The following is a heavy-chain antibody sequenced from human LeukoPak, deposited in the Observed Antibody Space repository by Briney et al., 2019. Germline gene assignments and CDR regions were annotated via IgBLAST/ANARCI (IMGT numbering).Heavy chain of an antibody. Sequence: SETLSLTCTVSGGSISSYYRSWIRQPPGKGLEWIGYIYYSGSTNYNPSLKSRVTISVDTSKNQFSLKLSSVTAADTAAYYCARDDSSGYDYWGQGTLVTVSS. J-gene: IGHJ4*02. CDR1: GGSISSYY. CDR3: ARDDSSGYDY. D-gene: IGHD3-22*01. CDR2: IYYSGST. V-gene: IGHV4-59*01.